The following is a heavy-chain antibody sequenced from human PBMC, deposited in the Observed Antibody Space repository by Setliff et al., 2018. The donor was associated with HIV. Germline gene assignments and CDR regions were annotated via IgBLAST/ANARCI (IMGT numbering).Heavy chain of an antibody. CDR3: AKDHYGRPEYNWFDP. J-gene: IGHJ5*02. V-gene: IGHV4-30-2*01. CDR1: GGSISSGGYS. Sequence: PSKTLSLTCAVSGGSISSGGYSWSWIRQPPGKGLEWIGYIFHSGSTYDNPSLKSRVTISVDRSKNQFSLNVTSVTAADTAVYYCAKDHYGRPEYNWFDPWGQGTLVTVSS. CDR2: IFHSGST. D-gene: IGHD4-17*01.